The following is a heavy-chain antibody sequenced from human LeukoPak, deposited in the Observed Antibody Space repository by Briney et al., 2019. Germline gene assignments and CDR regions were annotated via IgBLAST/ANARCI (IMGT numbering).Heavy chain of an antibody. CDR1: GGSISSSNW. CDR3: ARGMDTAMVPIDY. V-gene: IGHV4-4*02. CDR2: IYSSGST. D-gene: IGHD5-18*01. Sequence: SETLSLTCAVSGGSISSSNWWSWVRQPPGKGLEWIGHIYSSGSTNYNPSLKSRVTISVDTSKNQFSLKLGSVTAADTAVYYCARGMDTAMVPIDYWGQGTLVTVSS. J-gene: IGHJ4*02.